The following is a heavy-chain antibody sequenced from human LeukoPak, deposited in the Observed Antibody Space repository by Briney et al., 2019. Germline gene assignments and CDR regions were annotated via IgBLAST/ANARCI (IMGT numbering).Heavy chain of an antibody. CDR2: MNPNSGNT. CDR3: ASTYDSSGSDAFDI. D-gene: IGHD3-22*01. CDR1: GYTFTSYD. Sequence: ASVKVSCKASGYTFTSYDINWVRQATGQGLEWMGWMNPNSGNTGYAQKFQGRVTITRNTSISTAYMELSSLRSEDTAVYYCASTYDSSGSDAFDIWGQGTMVTVSS. J-gene: IGHJ3*02. V-gene: IGHV1-8*03.